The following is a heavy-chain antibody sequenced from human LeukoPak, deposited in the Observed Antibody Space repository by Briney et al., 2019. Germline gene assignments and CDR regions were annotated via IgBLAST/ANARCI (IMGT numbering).Heavy chain of an antibody. CDR1: GFTFSIYW. Sequence: PGGSLRLSCAASGFTFSIYWMSWVRQAPGKGLERVATIKPDGSEKYYVDSVKGRFTISRDSTKNSLYLQMNSLRVEDTAVYYCARGYEGSFDYWGQGTLVTVSS. CDR2: IKPDGSEK. CDR3: ARGYEGSFDY. D-gene: IGHD3-10*01. J-gene: IGHJ4*02. V-gene: IGHV3-7*01.